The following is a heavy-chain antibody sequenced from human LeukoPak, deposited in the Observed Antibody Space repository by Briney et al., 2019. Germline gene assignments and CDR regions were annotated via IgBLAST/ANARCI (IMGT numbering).Heavy chain of an antibody. CDR1: GYIFSIYG. CDR2: TSAYNGDT. Sequence: ASVTVSCKAAGYIFSIYGITWVRQAPGQGLEWMGWTSAYNGDTHYAQKFQGRVTMTTDTSTNTAYIELRSLTSDDTAVYYCARGPYRSRISAFDHWGQGTLVTVSS. D-gene: IGHD6-13*01. V-gene: IGHV1-18*01. CDR3: ARGPYRSRISAFDH. J-gene: IGHJ4*02.